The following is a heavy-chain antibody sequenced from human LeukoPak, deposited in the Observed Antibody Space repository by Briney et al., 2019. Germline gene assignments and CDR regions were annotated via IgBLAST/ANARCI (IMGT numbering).Heavy chain of an antibody. J-gene: IGHJ6*03. V-gene: IGHV4-34*01. D-gene: IGHD3-10*01. CDR1: GGSFSGYY. Sequence: SETLSLTCAVYGGSFSGYYWSWIRQPPGKGLEWIGEINHSGSTNYNPSLKSRVTISVDTSKNQFSLKLSSVTAADTAVYYCARRVRLWFGELYYYMDVWGKGTTVTVSS. CDR2: INHSGST. CDR3: ARRVRLWFGELYYYMDV.